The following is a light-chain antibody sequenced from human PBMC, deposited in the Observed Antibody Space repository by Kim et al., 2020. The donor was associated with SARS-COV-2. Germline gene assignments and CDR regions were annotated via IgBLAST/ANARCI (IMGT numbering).Light chain of an antibody. CDR3: VAWDDSLNGYV. CDR1: SSNIGSNT. V-gene: IGLV1-44*01. J-gene: IGLJ1*01. Sequence: ELTQTPSASGTPGQRVTISCSGGSSNIGSNTVNWYQQLPGTAPKLLICTNNQRPSGVPDRFSGSKSGTSASLAISGLQSEDEAEYYCVAWDDSLNGYVFGTGTKVTVL. CDR2: TNN.